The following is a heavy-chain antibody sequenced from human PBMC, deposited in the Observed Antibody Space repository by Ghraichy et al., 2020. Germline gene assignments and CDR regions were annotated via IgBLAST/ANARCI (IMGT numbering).Heavy chain of an antibody. CDR3: AKDSGSGWFGDDGFDV. CDR1: GFVLSSFG. Sequence: SCAASGFVLSSFGMHWVRQAPGKGLEWVAAISYDGSNEHFADSVKGRFTISRDTSKNTLYLQLNSLRSEDTAVYYCAKDSGSGWFGDDGFDVWGQGTMVTVSS. J-gene: IGHJ3*01. D-gene: IGHD6-19*01. CDR2: ISYDGSNE. V-gene: IGHV3-30*18.